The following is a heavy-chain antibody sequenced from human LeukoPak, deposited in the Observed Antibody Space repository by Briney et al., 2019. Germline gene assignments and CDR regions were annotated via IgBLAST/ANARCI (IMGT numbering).Heavy chain of an antibody. Sequence: SETLSLTCTVSGGSISSYYWSWIRQPPGKGLEWIGYIYYSGSTNYNPSLKSRVTISVDTSKNQFSLKLSSVTAADTAVYYCARVSNGRTFDYWGQGTLVTVSS. CDR2: IYYSGST. J-gene: IGHJ4*02. V-gene: IGHV4-59*01. CDR1: GGSISSYY. CDR3: ARVSNGRTFDY. D-gene: IGHD1-14*01.